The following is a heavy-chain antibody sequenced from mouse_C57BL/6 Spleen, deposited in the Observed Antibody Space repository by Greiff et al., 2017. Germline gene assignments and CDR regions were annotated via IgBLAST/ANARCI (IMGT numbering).Heavy chain of an antibody. D-gene: IGHD1-1*01. CDR3: ARSYYYGSSHWYFDV. V-gene: IGHV1-81*01. Sequence: SGAELARPGASVKLSCKASGYTFTSYGISWVKQRTGQGLEWIGEIYPRSGNTYYNEKFKGKATLTADKSSSTAYMELRSLTSEDSAVYFCARSYYYGSSHWYFDVWGTGTTVTVSS. CDR2: IYPRSGNT. J-gene: IGHJ1*03. CDR1: GYTFTSYG.